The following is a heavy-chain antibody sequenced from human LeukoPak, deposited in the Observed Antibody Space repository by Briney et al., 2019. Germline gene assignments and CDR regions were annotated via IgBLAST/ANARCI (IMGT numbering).Heavy chain of an antibody. J-gene: IGHJ4*02. D-gene: IGHD3-10*01. V-gene: IGHV4-30-4*08. CDR3: ATREGTLMTY. CDR1: GGSISSGDYY. CDR2: IYYSGST. Sequence: SQTLSLTCTVSGGSISSGDYYWSWIRQPPGKGLEWIGYIYYSGSTYYDPSLKSRVTISVDTSKNQFSLKLSSMTAADTAVYYCATREGTLMTYWGQGTLVTVSS.